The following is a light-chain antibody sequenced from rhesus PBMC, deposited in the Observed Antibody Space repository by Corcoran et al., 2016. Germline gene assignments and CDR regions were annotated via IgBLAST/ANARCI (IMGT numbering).Light chain of an antibody. CDR1: QGISKY. CDR2: DAS. Sequence: DIQMTQSPSSLSASVGDTVTITCQASQGISKYLAWYQQKPGRAPKFLIYDASTLQSGVPSRFSGLGSRTVFSLTISSLHAEDFATYYCQQHNSYPFTFGPGTKLDI. J-gene: IGKJ3*01. V-gene: IGKV1-25*01. CDR3: QQHNSYPFT.